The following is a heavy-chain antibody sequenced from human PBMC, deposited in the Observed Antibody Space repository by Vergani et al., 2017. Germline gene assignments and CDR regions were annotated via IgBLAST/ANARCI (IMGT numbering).Heavy chain of an antibody. V-gene: IGHV4-39*07. CDR3: ARGDILTGYYSGHPFDY. CDR2: IYYSGST. Sequence: QVQLQESGPGLVKPSETLSLTCTVSNDSVSNTFYYWGWIRQTPGKGLEWIGSIYYSGSTYYNPSLESRVTMSVDTSKNQFSLKLSSVTAADTAVYYCARGDILTGYYSGHPFDYWGQGTLVTVSS. J-gene: IGHJ4*02. D-gene: IGHD3-9*01. CDR1: NDSVSNTFYY.